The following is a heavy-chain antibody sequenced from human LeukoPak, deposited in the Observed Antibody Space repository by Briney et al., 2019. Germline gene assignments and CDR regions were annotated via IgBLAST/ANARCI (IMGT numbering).Heavy chain of an antibody. D-gene: IGHD4-17*01. Sequence: GGSLRLSCAASGFTFSSYAMHWVRQAPGKGLEWVAVISYDGSNKYYADSVKGRFTISRDNSKNTLYLQMNSLRAEDTAVYYCARDYGDYGYYYYYYGRDVWGQGTTVTVSS. V-gene: IGHV3-30-3*01. CDR3: ARDYGDYGYYYYYYGRDV. CDR1: GFTFSSYA. CDR2: ISYDGSNK. J-gene: IGHJ6*02.